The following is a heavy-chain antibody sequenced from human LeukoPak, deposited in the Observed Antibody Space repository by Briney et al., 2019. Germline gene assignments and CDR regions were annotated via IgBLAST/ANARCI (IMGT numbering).Heavy chain of an antibody. CDR1: GYTFTGPY. V-gene: IGHV1-2*02. CDR2: INPNSGGT. J-gene: IGHJ4*02. D-gene: IGHD6-19*01. CDR3: ARIPAGPHLYYFDY. Sequence: ASVKVSCKASGYTFTGPYMHWVRQAPGQELEWMGWINPNSGGTNYAQKFQGRVTMTRDTSISTTYMELSRLRSDDTAVYYCARIPAGPHLYYFDYWGQGTLVTVSS.